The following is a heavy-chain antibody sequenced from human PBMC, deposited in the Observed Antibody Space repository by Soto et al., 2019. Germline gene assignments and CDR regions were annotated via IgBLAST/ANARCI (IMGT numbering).Heavy chain of an antibody. Sequence: EVQLVESGGGLVQPGRSLRLSCVASGFGFDDYAMHWVRQAPGKGPEWVSGISWNSGNIGYADSVKGRFTISRDNAKSSLHLQMNSLRTEDTALYYCAIFRTVTTPFDYWGQGTLVTVSS. V-gene: IGHV3-9*01. D-gene: IGHD4-17*01. CDR3: AIFRTVTTPFDY. CDR1: GFGFDDYA. CDR2: ISWNSGNI. J-gene: IGHJ4*02.